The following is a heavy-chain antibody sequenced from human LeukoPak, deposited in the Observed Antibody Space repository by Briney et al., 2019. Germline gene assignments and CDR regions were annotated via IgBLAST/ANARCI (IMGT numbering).Heavy chain of an antibody. Sequence: ASVKVSCKASGYTFTNYYMHWVRQAPGQGLEWMGIINPSGGSTSYAQKFQGRVTMTRDTSTSTVYMELSSLRSEDTAVYYCATITLTPETRPDYWGQGTLVTVSS. V-gene: IGHV1-46*01. CDR1: GYTFTNYY. D-gene: IGHD1-14*01. CDR3: ATITLTPETRPDY. J-gene: IGHJ4*02. CDR2: INPSGGST.